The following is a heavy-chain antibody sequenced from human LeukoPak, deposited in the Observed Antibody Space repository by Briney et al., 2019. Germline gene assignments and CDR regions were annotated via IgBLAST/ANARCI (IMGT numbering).Heavy chain of an antibody. J-gene: IGHJ4*02. Sequence: SETLSLTCTVSGGSISSYYWSWIRQPAGKGLEWIGSIYHSGSTYYNPSLKSRVTISVDTSKNQFSLKLSSVTAADTAVYYCARDRRSGGFDYWGQGTLVTVSS. CDR1: GGSISSYY. V-gene: IGHV4-4*07. CDR2: IYHSGST. D-gene: IGHD2-15*01. CDR3: ARDRRSGGFDY.